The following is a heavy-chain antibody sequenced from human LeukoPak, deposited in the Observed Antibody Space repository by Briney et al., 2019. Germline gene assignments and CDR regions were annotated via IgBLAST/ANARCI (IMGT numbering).Heavy chain of an antibody. V-gene: IGHV4-39*07. CDR3: ARVRLSVDY. Sequence: SETLSLTCTVSGGSISSSSYYWGWIRQPPGKGLEWIGSIYYSGSTYYNPSLKSRVTISVDTSKNQFSLKLSSVTAADTAVYYCARVRLSVDYWGQGPLVTVSS. J-gene: IGHJ4*02. CDR2: IYYSGST. D-gene: IGHD2/OR15-2a*01. CDR1: GGSISSSSYY.